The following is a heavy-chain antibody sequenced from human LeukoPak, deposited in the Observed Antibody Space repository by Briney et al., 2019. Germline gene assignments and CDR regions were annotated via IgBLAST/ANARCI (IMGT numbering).Heavy chain of an antibody. V-gene: IGHV4-34*01. CDR2: INHSGGT. CDR1: GVSFSGYY. CDR3: ARVADSSGYYYGSIYYYYYMDV. D-gene: IGHD3-22*01. Sequence: PSETLSLTSAVYGVSFSGYYWSWIRQPPGKRLEWIGEINHSGGTNYNPSLKSQVTITVDTSKNQFSLKLSSVTAADTAVYYCARVADSSGYYYGSIYYYYYMDVWGKGTTVTVSS. J-gene: IGHJ6*03.